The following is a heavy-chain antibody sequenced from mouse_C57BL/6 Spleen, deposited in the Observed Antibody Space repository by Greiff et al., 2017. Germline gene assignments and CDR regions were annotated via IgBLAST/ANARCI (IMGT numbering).Heavy chain of an antibody. D-gene: IGHD4-1*02. CDR2: ISYYGSN. V-gene: IGHV3-6*01. CDR3: ARGNWDTYYAMDY. CDR1: GYSITSGYY. Sequence: EVQLQQSGPGLVKPSQSLSLTCSVTGYSITSGYYWNWIRQFPGNKLEWMGYISYYGSNNYNPSLKNRISITRDTSKNQFFLTLNSVTTEDTATYYCARGNWDTYYAMDYWGQGTSVTVSS. J-gene: IGHJ4*01.